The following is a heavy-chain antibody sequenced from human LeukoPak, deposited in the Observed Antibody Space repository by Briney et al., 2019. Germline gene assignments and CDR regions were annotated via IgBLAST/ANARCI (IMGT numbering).Heavy chain of an antibody. Sequence: SETLSLTCTVSGGSIRSSSHYWGWIRQPPGKGLEWIGSMYYSGSTYYNPSLKSRVTISVDTSKNQFSLKLSSVTAADTAVYYCARQNIYCSRTSCYEVDWFDPWGQGTLVTVSS. CDR3: ARQNIYCSRTSCYEVDWFDP. CDR2: MYYSGST. V-gene: IGHV4-39*01. D-gene: IGHD2-2*01. CDR1: GGSIRSSSHY. J-gene: IGHJ5*02.